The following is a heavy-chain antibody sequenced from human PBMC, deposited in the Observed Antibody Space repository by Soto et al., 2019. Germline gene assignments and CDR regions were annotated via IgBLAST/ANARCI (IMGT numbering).Heavy chain of an antibody. CDR2: INPSGGST. V-gene: IGHV1-46*01. D-gene: IGHD3-22*01. J-gene: IGHJ6*02. CDR3: ASHSDGDSSGYYYYYGMDV. CDR1: GYTFTSYG. Sequence: ASVKVSCKASGYTFTSYGISWVRQAPGQGLEWMGIINPSGGSTSYAQKFQGRVTMTRDTSTSTVYMELSSLRSEDTAVYYCASHSDGDSSGYYYYYGMDVWGQGTTVTVSS.